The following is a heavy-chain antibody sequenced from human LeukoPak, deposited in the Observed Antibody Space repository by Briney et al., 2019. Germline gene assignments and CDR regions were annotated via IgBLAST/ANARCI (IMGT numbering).Heavy chain of an antibody. CDR3: ARFTPTAMVTADY. V-gene: IGHV3-21*01. CDR2: ISSSSSYI. Sequence: GGSLRLSCAASGFTFSSYSMNWVRQAPGKGLEWVSSISSSSSYIYYADSVKGRFTISRDNAKNSLYLQMNSLRAEDTAVYYCARFTPTAMVTADYWGQGTLATVSS. J-gene: IGHJ4*02. D-gene: IGHD5-18*01. CDR1: GFTFSSYS.